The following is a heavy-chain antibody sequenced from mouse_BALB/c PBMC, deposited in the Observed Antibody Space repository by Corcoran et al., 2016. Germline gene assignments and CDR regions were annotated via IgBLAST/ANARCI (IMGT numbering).Heavy chain of an antibody. D-gene: IGHD3-3*01. CDR2: SNPDSRTI. CDR1: GFDFSRYW. CDR3: AGRGDGYWYFDV. J-gene: IGHJ1*01. Sequence: EVKLLESGGGLVQPGGSLKLSCAASGFDFSRYWMSWVRQAPGKGLEWIGESNPDSRTINYTPSLKDKFIISRDNAKNTVYLQMSKVRSEDTGLYYCAGRGDGYWYFDVWGAGTTVTVSS. V-gene: IGHV4-1*02.